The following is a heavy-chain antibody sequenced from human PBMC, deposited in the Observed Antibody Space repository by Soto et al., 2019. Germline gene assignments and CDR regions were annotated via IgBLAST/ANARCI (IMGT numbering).Heavy chain of an antibody. J-gene: IGHJ6*02. CDR1: GFTFSSYW. V-gene: IGHV3-7*01. D-gene: IGHD2-2*01. CDR2: IKQYGIEK. CDR3: ARATVPAALGYYYDGMDV. Sequence: PGGSLRLSCAASGFTFSSYWMSWVRQAPGKGLEWVANIKQYGIEKYYVDSVKGRCTIARDNAKNSQYLQMNSLRAEDTAVYYCARATVPAALGYYYDGMDVWGQGTTVTVSS.